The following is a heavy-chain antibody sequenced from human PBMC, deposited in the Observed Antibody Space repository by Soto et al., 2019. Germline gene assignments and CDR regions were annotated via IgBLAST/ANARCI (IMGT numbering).Heavy chain of an antibody. CDR1: GFTFSSYS. D-gene: IGHD3-10*01. CDR2: ISSSSSYI. V-gene: IGHV3-21*01. CDR3: ARVILWFGELLKGYDY. Sequence: RGSLRLSCAASGFTFSSYSMNWVRQAPGKGLEWVSSISSSSSYIYYADSVKGRFTISRDNAKNSLYLQMNSLRAEDTAVYYCARVILWFGELLKGYDYWGQGTLVTVSS. J-gene: IGHJ4*02.